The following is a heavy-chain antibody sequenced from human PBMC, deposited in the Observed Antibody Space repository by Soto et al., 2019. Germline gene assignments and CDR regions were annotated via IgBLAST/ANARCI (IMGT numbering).Heavy chain of an antibody. CDR1: GFTFSSYA. J-gene: IGHJ6*03. CDR3: AKAGDLGDCSGGSCYSGRYYYYYYYMDV. Sequence: GGSLRLSCAASGFTFSSYAMSWVRQAPGKGLEWVSAISGSGGSTYYADSVKGRFTISRDNSKNALYLQRNSLRAEDTAVYYCAKAGDLGDCSGGSCYSGRYYYYYYYMDVWGKGTTVTVSS. D-gene: IGHD2-15*01. CDR2: ISGSGGST. V-gene: IGHV3-23*01.